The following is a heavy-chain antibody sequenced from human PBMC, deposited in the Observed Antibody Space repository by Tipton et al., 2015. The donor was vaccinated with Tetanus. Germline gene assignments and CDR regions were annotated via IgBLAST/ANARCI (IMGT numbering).Heavy chain of an antibody. D-gene: IGHD5-12*01. CDR3: ARAEWIVACGCGDSVGCHRSCDAFDV. CDR1: ELTFSGHG. V-gene: IGHV3-30*03. CDR2: VSFDGSKE. J-gene: IGHJ3*01. Sequence: RSLRLSCAGSELTFSGHGMFWVRLPPGKGLEWVAFVSFDGSKEDYSDSVKGRFSISRDNSKKTMYLQMNNLRGEDTAVYYCARAEWIVACGCGDSVGCHRSCDAFDVWGQGTVVTVSS.